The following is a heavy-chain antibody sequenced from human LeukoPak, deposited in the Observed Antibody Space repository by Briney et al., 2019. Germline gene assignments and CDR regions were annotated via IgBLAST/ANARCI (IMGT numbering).Heavy chain of an antibody. CDR2: INHSGST. V-gene: IGHV4-34*01. J-gene: IGHJ4*02. D-gene: IGHD1-14*01. CDR1: GGSFSGYY. CDR3: ARRPGPYFDY. Sequence: SETLSLTCAVYGGSFSGYYWSWIRQPPGKGLEWIGEINHSGSTNYNPSLKSRVPISVDTSKNQFSLKLSSVTAADTAVYYCARRPGPYFDYWGQGTLVTVSS.